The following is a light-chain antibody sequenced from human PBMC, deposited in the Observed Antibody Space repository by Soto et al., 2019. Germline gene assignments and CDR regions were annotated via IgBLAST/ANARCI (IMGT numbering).Light chain of an antibody. CDR2: EAS. CDR3: QQYTTYWT. Sequence: DIQMTQSPSTLSASVGDRVTITCRASQSVSSWLAWYQKKPGKAPKLLIYEASSLENGVPSRFSGSGSGTEFTLTISSLQPDDFATYYCQQYTTYWTFGQGTTVEIK. V-gene: IGKV1-5*03. CDR1: QSVSSW. J-gene: IGKJ1*01.